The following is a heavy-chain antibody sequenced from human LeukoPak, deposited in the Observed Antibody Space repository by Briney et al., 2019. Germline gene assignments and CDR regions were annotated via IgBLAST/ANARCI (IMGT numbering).Heavy chain of an antibody. CDR2: INHSGSN. CDR3: ARGPLKVGATNSWFDP. Sequence: PSGTLSLTCAVYGGTFSGYYWSWVRQPPGKGLEWIGGINHSGSNNYNPSLKRGVTTSVDTTKNQFSLKLSSVTAPHTAVHYCARGPLKVGATNSWFDPWGQGTLVTVSS. D-gene: IGHD1-26*01. CDR1: GGTFSGYY. J-gene: IGHJ5*02. V-gene: IGHV4-34*01.